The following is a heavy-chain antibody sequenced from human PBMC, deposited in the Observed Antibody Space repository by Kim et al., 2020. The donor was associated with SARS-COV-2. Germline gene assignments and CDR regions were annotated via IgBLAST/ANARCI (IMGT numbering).Heavy chain of an antibody. D-gene: IGHD3-10*01. Sequence: GGSLRLSCAASGFTFSSYWMHWVRQAPGKGLVWVSRINSDGSSTIYADSVKGRFTISRDNAKNTLYLQMNSLRAEDTAVYYCARVGTMVRGVKWGQGTLVTVSS. J-gene: IGHJ4*01. V-gene: IGHV3-74*01. CDR1: GFTFSSYW. CDR2: INSDGSST. CDR3: ARVGTMVRGVK.